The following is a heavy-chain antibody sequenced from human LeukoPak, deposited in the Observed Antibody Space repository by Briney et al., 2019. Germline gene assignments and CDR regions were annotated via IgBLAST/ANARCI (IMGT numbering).Heavy chain of an antibody. CDR3: ARGRRLWFGELSRGADPNNWFDP. CDR2: ISAYNGNT. D-gene: IGHD3-10*01. CDR1: GYTFTSYG. J-gene: IGHJ5*02. V-gene: IGHV1-18*01. Sequence: ASVKVSCKASGYTFTSYGISWVRQAPGQGLEWMGWISAYNGNTNYAQMLQGRVTMTTDTSTSTAYMELRSLRSDDTAVYYCARGRRLWFGELSRGADPNNWFDPWGQGTLVTVSS.